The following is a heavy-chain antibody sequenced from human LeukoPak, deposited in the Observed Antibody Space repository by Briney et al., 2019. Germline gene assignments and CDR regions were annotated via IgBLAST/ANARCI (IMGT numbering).Heavy chain of an antibody. CDR2: IYYSGST. J-gene: IGHJ6*02. Sequence: SETLSLTCTVSGGSISSSSYYWGWIRQPPGKGLEWIGSIYYSGSTYYNPSLKSRVTISVDTSKNQFSLKLSSVTAADTAVYYCATTEEMATTSYYYYGMDVWGQGTTVTVSS. V-gene: IGHV4-39*01. D-gene: IGHD5-24*01. CDR1: GGSISSSSYY. CDR3: ATTEEMATTSYYYYGMDV.